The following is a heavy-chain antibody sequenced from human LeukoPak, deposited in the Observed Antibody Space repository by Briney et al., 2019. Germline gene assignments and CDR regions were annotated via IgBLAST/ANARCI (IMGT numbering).Heavy chain of an antibody. Sequence: PSETLSLTCTVSGGSISSSSYYWGWIRQPPGKGLEWIGTIYYSGSAYYNPPLKSRVTISVDTSKNQFSLKLNSVTAADTAVYYCARGTRRFLELGYWGQGTLVTVSS. V-gene: IGHV4-39*01. J-gene: IGHJ4*02. CDR3: ARGTRRFLELGY. D-gene: IGHD3-3*01. CDR1: GGSISSSSYY. CDR2: IYYSGSA.